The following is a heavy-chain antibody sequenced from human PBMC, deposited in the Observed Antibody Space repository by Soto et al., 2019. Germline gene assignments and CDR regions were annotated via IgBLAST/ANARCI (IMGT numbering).Heavy chain of an antibody. CDR2: IKVDGSEK. V-gene: IGHV3-7*03. CDR3: AIDEICEGVNCTLGYFQE. D-gene: IGHD2-21*01. J-gene: IGHJ1*01. CDR1: GFIFKDYW. Sequence: DVQLVDSGGGLVQSGGSLRLSCAASGFIFKDYWMNWVRQAPGKGLEWVANIKVDGSEKNYVDSVKGRFTISRDNAKNALYLKMNNQRTEDTSVYYCAIDEICEGVNCTLGYFQEWGQGTLVTVSS.